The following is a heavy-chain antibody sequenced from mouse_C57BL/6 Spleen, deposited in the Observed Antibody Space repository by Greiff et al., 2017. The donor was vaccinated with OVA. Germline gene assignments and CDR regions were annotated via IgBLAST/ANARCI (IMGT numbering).Heavy chain of an antibody. CDR3: ARHLLGLYWYFDV. J-gene: IGHJ1*03. V-gene: IGHV2-6-1*01. CDR2: IWSDGST. CDR1: GFSLTSYG. D-gene: IGHD4-1*01. Sequence: VKLMESGPGLVAPSQSLSITCTVSGFSLTSYGVHWVRQPPGKGLEWLVVIWSDGSTTYNSAIKSRLSISKDNSKSQVFLKMNSLQTYATAMYYCARHLLGLYWYFDVWGTGTTVTVSS.